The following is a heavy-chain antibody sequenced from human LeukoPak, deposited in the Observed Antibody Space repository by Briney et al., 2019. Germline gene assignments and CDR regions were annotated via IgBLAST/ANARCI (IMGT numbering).Heavy chain of an antibody. CDR1: GGSFSGHY. Sequence: SETLSLTCAVYGGSFSGHYWSWIRQPPGKGLEWIGEINHSGSTNYNPSLKSRVTISVDTSKNQFSLKLSSVTAADTAVYYCARGVRRFGELLDWGQGTLVTVSS. J-gene: IGHJ4*02. D-gene: IGHD3-10*01. V-gene: IGHV4-34*01. CDR3: ARGVRRFGELLD. CDR2: INHSGST.